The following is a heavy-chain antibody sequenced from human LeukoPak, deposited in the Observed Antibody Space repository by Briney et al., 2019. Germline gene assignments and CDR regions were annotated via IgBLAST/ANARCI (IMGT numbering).Heavy chain of an antibody. J-gene: IGHJ3*02. CDR1: GFTFSSYA. CDR3: AKGPWDLPHAFDI. Sequence: GGSLRLSCAASGFTFSSYAMSWVRQAPGRGLECVSTMTGSGSITRYADSVRGRFIISRDNSKNTLYLQMNSLRAEDTAIYYCAKGPWDLPHAFDIWGLGTMVTVSS. D-gene: IGHD1-26*01. CDR2: MTGSGSIT. V-gene: IGHV3-23*01.